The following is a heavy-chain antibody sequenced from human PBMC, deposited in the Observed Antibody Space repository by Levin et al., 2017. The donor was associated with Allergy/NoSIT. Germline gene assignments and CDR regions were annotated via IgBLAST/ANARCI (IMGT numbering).Heavy chain of an antibody. CDR1: GFTFSSYT. V-gene: IGHV3-48*01. Sequence: GGSLRLSCAASGFTFSSYTMNWVRQAPGKGLEWVSYISSSSSTIYYADSVKGRFTISRDNAKNSLYLQMNSLRAEDTAVYYCARDFYDILTGYASDYWGQGTLVTVSS. J-gene: IGHJ4*02. CDR2: ISSSSSTI. D-gene: IGHD3-9*01. CDR3: ARDFYDILTGYASDY.